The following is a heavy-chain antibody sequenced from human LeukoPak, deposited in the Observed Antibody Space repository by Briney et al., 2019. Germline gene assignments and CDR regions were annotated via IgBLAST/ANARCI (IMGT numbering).Heavy chain of an antibody. J-gene: IGHJ4*02. CDR3: ARASVGGGGDY. V-gene: IGHV4-30-2*02. CDR2: IYHSGST. CDR1: GGSISSGGYY. D-gene: IGHD3-16*01. Sequence: SETLSLTCTVSGGSISSGGYYWSWIRQPPGKGLEWIGYIYHSGSTYYNPSLKSRVTISVDRSKNRFSLKLSSVTAADTAVYYCARASVGGGGDYWGQGTLVTVSS.